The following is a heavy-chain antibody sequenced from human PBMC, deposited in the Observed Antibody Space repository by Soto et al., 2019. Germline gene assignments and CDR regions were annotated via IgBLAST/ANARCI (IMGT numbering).Heavy chain of an antibody. CDR2: IYSGGYT. V-gene: IGHV3-53*01. Sequence: EVQLVESGGGLIQPGGSLRLSCAVSGFTVSNNYMSWVRQAPGKGLEGVSVIYSGGYTAYGDSVKGRFTISRDNSKNPPYPQINSLRADPVALFSWATHPGGGGYWGQGTLVTVSS. D-gene: IGHD3-10*01. J-gene: IGHJ4*02. CDR3: ATHPGGGGY. CDR1: GFTVSNNY.